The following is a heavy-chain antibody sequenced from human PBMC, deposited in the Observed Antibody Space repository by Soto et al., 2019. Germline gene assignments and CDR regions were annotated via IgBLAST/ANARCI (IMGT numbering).Heavy chain of an antibody. D-gene: IGHD3-16*02. J-gene: IGHJ4*02. CDR1: GFSFSSYW. V-gene: IGHV3-7*01. CDR2: VSSDGRDK. Sequence: EVQLEESGGGLVQPGGSLRLSCAASGFSFSSYWMSWVRQAPGKGPEWVAIVSSDGRDKTYADSVKGRFTISRDNAQNSLFLQMKSPRADDTAVYYSARDDRYSGPFDYWGQGALVTVSS. CDR3: ARDDRYSGPFDY.